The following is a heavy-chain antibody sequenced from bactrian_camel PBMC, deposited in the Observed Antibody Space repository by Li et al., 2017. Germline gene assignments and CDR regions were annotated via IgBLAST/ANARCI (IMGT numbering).Heavy chain of an antibody. CDR3: ATWWSVGF. CDR2: INRDGTS. Sequence: QLVESGGGSVQTGGSLKLSCVASGEGVYDSACLAWFRQAPGQKREAVAAINRDGTSGYANSVKGRFTISRDNAKNTLYLQMNSLKTEDTAVYYCATWWSVGFWGQGTQVTVS. CDR1: GEGVYDSAC. J-gene: IGHJ6*01. V-gene: IGHV3S53*01. D-gene: IGHD7*01.